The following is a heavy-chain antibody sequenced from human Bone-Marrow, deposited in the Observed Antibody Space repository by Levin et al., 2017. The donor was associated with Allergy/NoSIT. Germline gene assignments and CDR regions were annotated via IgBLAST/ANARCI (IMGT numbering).Heavy chain of an antibody. CDR2: ITWNSGDI. D-gene: IGHD2-15*01. Sequence: GGSLRLSCAASGFTFDDYAMHWVRQAPGKGLEWVSGITWNSGDIGYADSVKGRFTISRDNAKNSLYLQMNILRTEDTALYYCAKDVTPRDCSGGPCYPINDYYGVEVWGQGTTVTVTS. J-gene: IGHJ6*02. V-gene: IGHV3-9*01. CDR3: AKDVTPRDCSGGPCYPINDYYGVEV. CDR1: GFTFDDYA.